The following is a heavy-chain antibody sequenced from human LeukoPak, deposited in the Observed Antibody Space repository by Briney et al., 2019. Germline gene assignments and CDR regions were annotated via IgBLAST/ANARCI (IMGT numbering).Heavy chain of an antibody. Sequence: GGSLRLSCAASGFTFSSYAMHWVRQAPGKGLEWEAVISYDGSNKYYADSVKGRFTISRDNSKNTLYLQMNSLRAEDTAVYYCARDSVLEWLLFSFDYWGQGTLVTVSS. D-gene: IGHD3-3*01. V-gene: IGHV3-30-3*01. CDR2: ISYDGSNK. J-gene: IGHJ4*02. CDR3: ARDSVLEWLLFSFDY. CDR1: GFTFSSYA.